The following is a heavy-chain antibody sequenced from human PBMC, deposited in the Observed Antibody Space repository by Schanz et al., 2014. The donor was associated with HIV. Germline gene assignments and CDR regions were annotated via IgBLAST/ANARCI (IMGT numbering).Heavy chain of an antibody. J-gene: IGHJ6*02. CDR3: AKVLIPMIAVPYYGMDV. CDR1: GFTFSSYS. Sequence: EVQLVESGGGLVKPGGSLRLSCAASGFTFSSYSMNWVRQTPGKGLEWVANIKQDASEEYYVDSVKGRFTISRNNAKNSLYLQMNSLRAEDTAVYYCAKVLIPMIAVPYYGMDVWGQGILVTVS. CDR2: IKQDASEE. D-gene: IGHD3-22*01. V-gene: IGHV3-7*01.